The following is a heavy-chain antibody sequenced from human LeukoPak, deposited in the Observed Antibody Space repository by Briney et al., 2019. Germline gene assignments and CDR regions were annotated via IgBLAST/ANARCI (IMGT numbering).Heavy chain of an antibody. CDR1: GFSFRIFA. CDR3: ARGRGGSGNYYFDY. V-gene: IGHV3-23*01. Sequence: GGSLRLSCAPSGFSFRIFAINWARQSPGKGLEWLSGIGGSCTTTYHAVSVKGCFTISRDNSKNPVFLQLSSLSAEDTALYYCARGRGGSGNYYFDYWGQGTLVIASS. CDR2: IGGSCTTT. D-gene: IGHD3-10*01. J-gene: IGHJ4*02.